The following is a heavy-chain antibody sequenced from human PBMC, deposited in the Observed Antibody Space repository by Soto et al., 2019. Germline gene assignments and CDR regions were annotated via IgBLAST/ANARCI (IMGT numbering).Heavy chain of an antibody. D-gene: IGHD3-10*01. CDR2: ISAYNGNT. J-gene: IGHJ6*02. CDR3: ARDHYYGSGSYYYYYYGMDV. V-gene: IGHV1-18*01. CDR1: GYTFTSYG. Sequence: GASVKVSCKASGYTFTSYGISCVRQAPGQGLEWMGWISAYNGNTNYAQKLQGRVTMTTDTSTSTAYMELRSLRSDDTAVYYCARDHYYGSGSYYYYYYGMDVWGQGTTVTVSS.